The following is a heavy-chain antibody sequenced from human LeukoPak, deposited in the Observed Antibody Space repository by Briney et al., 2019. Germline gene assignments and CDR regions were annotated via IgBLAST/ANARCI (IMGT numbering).Heavy chain of an antibody. J-gene: IGHJ4*02. CDR1: GFTFSSYW. D-gene: IGHD2-2*01. V-gene: IGHV3-74*03. CDR3: ARRYCSNTSCPGYFVY. CDR2: INNDGSST. Sequence: GGSLRLSCAASGFTFSSYWMHWVRQAPGKGLVWVSRINNDGSSTTYADSVKGRFTISRDNAKNTLYLQMNSLRAEDTAVYYCARRYCSNTSCPGYFVYWGQGTLVTVSS.